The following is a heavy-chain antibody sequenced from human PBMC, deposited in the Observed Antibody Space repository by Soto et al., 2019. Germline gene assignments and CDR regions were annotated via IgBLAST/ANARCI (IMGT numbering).Heavy chain of an antibody. Sequence: EVQLLESGGGLVQPGGSLRLSCAASGFTFSSYAMSWVRQAPGKGLEWVSAISGSGGSTYYADSVKGRFTISRDNSKNTLYLQMNSLRAEDTSVYYCAKDRRGSGYDRDYFDYWGQGTLVTVSS. V-gene: IGHV3-23*01. D-gene: IGHD5-12*01. CDR1: GFTFSSYA. J-gene: IGHJ4*02. CDR2: ISGSGGST. CDR3: AKDRRGSGYDRDYFDY.